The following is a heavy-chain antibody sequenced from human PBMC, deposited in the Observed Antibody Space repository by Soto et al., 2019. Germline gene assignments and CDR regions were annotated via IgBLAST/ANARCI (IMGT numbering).Heavy chain of an antibody. J-gene: IGHJ4*02. Sequence: EVQLLESGGGLVQPGGSLRLSCAASGFTFSSYAMRWVRQAPVKGLEWVSAISGSGASTYYADSVKGRFTISRDNSKNTLYLQMNSLRAEDTVVYYCARRGSGSYYDYWGQGTLVTVSS. CDR2: ISGSGAST. V-gene: IGHV3-23*01. D-gene: IGHD1-26*01. CDR3: ARRGSGSYYDY. CDR1: GFTFSSYA.